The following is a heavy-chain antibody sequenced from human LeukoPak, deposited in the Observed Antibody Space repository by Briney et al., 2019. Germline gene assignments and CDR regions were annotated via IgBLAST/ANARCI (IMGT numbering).Heavy chain of an antibody. Sequence: ASETLSLTCTVSGGSISSYYWSWVRQAPGKELEWIAYIYYSGRTNYNPSLKSRVTMSIDTSKNYFSRNLSSVTAADTAVYYCASTSGSYVFDYWGQGILVTVSS. D-gene: IGHD1-26*01. V-gene: IGHV4-59*01. CDR1: GGSISSYY. CDR3: ASTSGSYVFDY. J-gene: IGHJ4*02. CDR2: IYYSGRT.